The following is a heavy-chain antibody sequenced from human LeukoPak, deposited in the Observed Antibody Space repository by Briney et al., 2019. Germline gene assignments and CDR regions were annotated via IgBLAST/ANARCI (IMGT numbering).Heavy chain of an antibody. CDR3: ARVGIAAAGTFYYYGMDV. D-gene: IGHD6-13*01. CDR2: MNPHSGNT. CDR1: GYTFTSYD. J-gene: IGHJ6*02. Sequence: ASVKVSCKASGYTFTSYDINWVRQATGQGLEWMGWMNPHSGNTGYAQKFQGRVTMTRNTSISTAYMELSSLRSEDTAVYYCARVGIAAAGTFYYYGMDVWGQGTTVTVSS. V-gene: IGHV1-8*01.